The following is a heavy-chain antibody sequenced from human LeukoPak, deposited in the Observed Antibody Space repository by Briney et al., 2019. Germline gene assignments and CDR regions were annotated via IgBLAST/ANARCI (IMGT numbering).Heavy chain of an antibody. D-gene: IGHD3-22*01. Sequence: GASVKVSCKASGYTFTGYYIHWVRQAPGQGLEWMGGIIPIFGTANYAQKFQGRVTITADESTSTAYMELSSLRSEDTAVYYCAGTTYYYDSSGYFDYWGQGTLVTVSS. J-gene: IGHJ4*02. CDR3: AGTTYYYDSSGYFDY. CDR2: IIPIFGTA. CDR1: GYTFTGYY. V-gene: IGHV1-69*13.